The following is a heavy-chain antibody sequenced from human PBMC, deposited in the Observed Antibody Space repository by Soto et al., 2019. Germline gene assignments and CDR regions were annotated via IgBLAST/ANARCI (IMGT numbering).Heavy chain of an antibody. V-gene: IGHV3-9*01. CDR3: AKARPYSGTSDYDFWSGYYYHGYYFDY. Sequence: GGSLRLSCAASGFTFDDYAMHWVRQAPGKGLEWVSGISWNSGSIGYADSVKGRFTISRDNAKNSLYLQMNSLRAEDTALYYCAKARPYSGTSDYDFWSGYYYHGYYFDYWGQGTLVTVSS. CDR2: ISWNSGSI. D-gene: IGHD3-3*01. CDR1: GFTFDDYA. J-gene: IGHJ4*02.